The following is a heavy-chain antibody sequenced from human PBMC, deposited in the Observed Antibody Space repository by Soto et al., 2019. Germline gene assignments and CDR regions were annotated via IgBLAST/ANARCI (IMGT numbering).Heavy chain of an antibody. CDR3: AGGHYDGSGSSPLDY. V-gene: IGHV4-39*01. D-gene: IGHD3-10*01. CDR1: GGSISSSSYY. J-gene: IGHJ4*02. CDR2: IYYSGST. Sequence: QLQLQESGPGLVKPSETLSLTCTVSGGSISSSSYYWGWIRQPPGKGLEWIGSIYYSGSTYYNPSLKSRVTISVDTSKNQFSLKLSSVTAADTAVYYCAGGHYDGSGSSPLDYWGQGTLVTVAA.